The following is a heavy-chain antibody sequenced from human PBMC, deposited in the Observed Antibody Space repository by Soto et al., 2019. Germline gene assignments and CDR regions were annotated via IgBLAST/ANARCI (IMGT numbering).Heavy chain of an antibody. Sequence: KFQGRVTITRDTSASTAYMELSSLRSEDTAVYYCARGGSDSDYWGQGTLVTVSS. J-gene: IGHJ4*02. D-gene: IGHD1-26*01. CDR3: ARGGSDSDY. V-gene: IGHV1-3*01.